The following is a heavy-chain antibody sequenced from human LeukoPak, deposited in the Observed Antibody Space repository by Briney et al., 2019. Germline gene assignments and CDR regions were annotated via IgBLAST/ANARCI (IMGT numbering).Heavy chain of an antibody. Sequence: GGSLRLSCAASGFTFTTYTMNWVRQPPGKGLEWISYIRTSGGVVSYTDSVKGRFTISTDSAKNSLYLQMNSLRDDDTAVYYCVRDQFYAFDIWGQGTMVTVSS. CDR2: IRTSGGVV. V-gene: IGHV3-48*02. J-gene: IGHJ3*02. CDR3: VRDQFYAFDI. CDR1: GFTFTTYT.